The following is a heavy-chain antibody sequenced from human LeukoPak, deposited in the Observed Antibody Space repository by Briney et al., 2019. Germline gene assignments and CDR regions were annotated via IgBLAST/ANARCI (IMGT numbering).Heavy chain of an antibody. D-gene: IGHD3-3*01. CDR3: ARLRFLEWLPDY. V-gene: IGHV4-61*02. CDR1: GGSISSGSYY. CDR2: IYTSGST. Sequence: SQTLSLTCTVSGGSISSGSYYWSWIRQPAGKGLEWIGRIYTSGSTNYNPSLKSRVTISVDTSKNQFSLKLSSVTAADTAVYYCARLRFLEWLPDYWGQGTLVTVSS. J-gene: IGHJ4*02.